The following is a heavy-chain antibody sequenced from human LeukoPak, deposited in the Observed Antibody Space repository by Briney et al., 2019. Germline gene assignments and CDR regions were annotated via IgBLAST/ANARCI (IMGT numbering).Heavy chain of an antibody. CDR2: IYYDGGSK. J-gene: IGHJ4*02. CDR1: GFTFSYYG. CDR3: VRDSSGDSSGRRSLDY. Sequence: PGGSLRLSCAASGFTFSYYGMHWVRQAPGKGLEWVANIYYDGGSKYYADSVKGRFTISRDNSKNTLNLQMNSLRSDDTAVYFCVRDSSGDSSGRRSLDYWGEGSMVSV. D-gene: IGHD3-10*01. V-gene: IGHV3-33*08.